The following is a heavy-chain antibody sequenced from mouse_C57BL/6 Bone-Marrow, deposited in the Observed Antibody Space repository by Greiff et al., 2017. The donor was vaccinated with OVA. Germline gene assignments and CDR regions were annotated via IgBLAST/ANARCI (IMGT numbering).Heavy chain of an antibody. CDR3: ARGSNHY. V-gene: IGHV1-19*01. D-gene: IGHD2-5*01. CDR1: GYTFPNSN. CDR2: INPYTGGT. Sequence: EVQLQQSGPVLVKPGASVKLSCKASGYTFPNSNMTWVRQTHGKSLEWIGVINPYTGGTGYNQKFKGKATVTVDKASSTAYMELNSRTSEDSAVYYCARGSNHYWGQGTLVTVSA. J-gene: IGHJ3*01.